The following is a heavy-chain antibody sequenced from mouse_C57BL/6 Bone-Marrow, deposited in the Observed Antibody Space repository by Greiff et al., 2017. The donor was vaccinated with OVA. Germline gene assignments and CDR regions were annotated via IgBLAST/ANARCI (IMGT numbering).Heavy chain of an antibody. CDR3: AKDWAFDY. Sequence: VQLQQSVAELVRPGASVKLSCTASGFNIKNPYMHWVKQRPEQGLEWIGRIDPANGNTKYAPKFQGKATITADTSSNTAYLQLSSLTSEDTAIYYCAKDWAFDYWGQGTTLTVSS. V-gene: IGHV14-3*01. CDR1: GFNIKNPY. J-gene: IGHJ2*01. CDR2: IDPANGNT.